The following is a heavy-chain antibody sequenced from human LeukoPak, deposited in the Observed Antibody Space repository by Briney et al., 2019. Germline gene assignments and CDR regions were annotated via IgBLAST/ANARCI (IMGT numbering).Heavy chain of an antibody. CDR2: INAGNGNT. Sequence: ASVKVSCKPSGYTFTSYAMHWVRQAPGQRLEWMGWINAGNGNTKYSQKFQGRVTITRDTSASTAYMELSSLRSEDTAVYYCASVITIFGVAVYYFDYWGQGTLVTVSS. J-gene: IGHJ4*02. D-gene: IGHD3-3*01. CDR1: GYTFTSYA. V-gene: IGHV1-3*01. CDR3: ASVITIFGVAVYYFDY.